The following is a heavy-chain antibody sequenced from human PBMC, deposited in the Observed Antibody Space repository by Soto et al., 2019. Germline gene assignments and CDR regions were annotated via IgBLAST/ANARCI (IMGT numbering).Heavy chain of an antibody. J-gene: IGHJ4*02. Sequence: QVQLVQSGAEVKKPGSSVKVSCKASGGTFSSYAISWVRQAPGQGLEWMGGIIPIFGTANYGQKFQGRVTITADESRGTAYMELSSLRSEDRAVYYCVGGIQLWLPFDCWGQGTLVIVS. V-gene: IGHV1-69*01. CDR1: GGTFSSYA. CDR2: IIPIFGTA. CDR3: VGGIQLWLPFDC. D-gene: IGHD5-18*01.